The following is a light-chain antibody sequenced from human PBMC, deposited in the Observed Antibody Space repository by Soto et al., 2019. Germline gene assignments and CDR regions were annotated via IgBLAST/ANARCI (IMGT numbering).Light chain of an antibody. CDR2: EVS. CDR3: SSYTSSSTLYV. J-gene: IGLJ1*01. V-gene: IGLV2-14*01. CDR1: SSDVGGYNY. Sequence: QSVLTQPASVSGSPGQSITISCTGTSSDVGGYNYVSWYQQHPGKAPKLMIYEVSNRPSGVSNRSSGYTSGNTASLTISGLQAEDEADYYCSSYTSSSTLYVFGTGTKVTVL.